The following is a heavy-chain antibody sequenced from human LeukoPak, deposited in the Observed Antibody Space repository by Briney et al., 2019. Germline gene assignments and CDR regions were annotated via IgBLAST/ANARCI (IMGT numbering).Heavy chain of an antibody. V-gene: IGHV1-69*04. J-gene: IGHJ4*02. CDR3: ARDFEGYFDFDY. D-gene: IGHD3-9*01. Sequence: SVKVSCKASGGTFSSYAISWVRQAPGQGLEWMGRIIPILGIANYARKFQGRVTITADKSTSTAYMELSSLRSEDTAVYYCARDFEGYFDFDYWGQGTLVTVSS. CDR1: GGTFSSYA. CDR2: IIPILGIA.